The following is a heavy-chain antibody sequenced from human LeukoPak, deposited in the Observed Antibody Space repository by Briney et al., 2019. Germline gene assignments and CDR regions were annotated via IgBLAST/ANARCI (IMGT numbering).Heavy chain of an antibody. CDR1: GFTFSTYT. V-gene: IGHV3-23*01. D-gene: IGHD6-19*01. J-gene: IGHJ3*02. Sequence: PGGSLRLSCAASGFTFSTYTMSWVRQAPGKGLEWVSSISGSDSSTYYAHSVKGRFSISRDNSKNTLYLQMNSLRAEDTAVYYCAKARAGMYSSGWYSDAFDIWGQGTMVTVSS. CDR2: ISGSDSST. CDR3: AKARAGMYSSGWYSDAFDI.